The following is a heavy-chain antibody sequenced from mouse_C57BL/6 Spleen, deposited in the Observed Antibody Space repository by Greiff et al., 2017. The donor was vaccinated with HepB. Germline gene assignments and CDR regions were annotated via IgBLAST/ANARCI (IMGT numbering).Heavy chain of an antibody. J-gene: IGHJ3*01. V-gene: IGHV5-4*01. Sequence: EVKVVDSGGGLVKPGGSLKLSCAASGFTFSSYAMSWVRQTPEKRLEWVATISDGGSYTYYPDNVKGRFTISRDNAKNNLYLQMSHLKSEDTAMYYCARDPWFAYWGQGTLVTVSA. CDR1: GFTFSSYA. CDR3: ARDPWFAY. CDR2: ISDGGSYT.